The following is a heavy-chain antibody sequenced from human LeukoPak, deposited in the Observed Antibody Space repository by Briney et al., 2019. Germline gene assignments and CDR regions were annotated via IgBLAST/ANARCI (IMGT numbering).Heavy chain of an antibody. Sequence: PGGSLRLSCAASGFTFSSYWMHWVRQAPGKGLVWVSRINPDGSTTTYADSVEGRFTISRDNAKNTLYLQMSSLRAEDTAVYYCARVGVGMYHFDHWGRGTLVTVSS. CDR3: ARVGVGMYHFDH. CDR2: INPDGSTT. J-gene: IGHJ4*02. V-gene: IGHV3-74*01. CDR1: GFTFSSYW. D-gene: IGHD2-2*01.